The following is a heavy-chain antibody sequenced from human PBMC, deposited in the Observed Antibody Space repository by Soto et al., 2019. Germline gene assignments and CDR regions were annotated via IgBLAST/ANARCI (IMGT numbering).Heavy chain of an antibody. V-gene: IGHV3-7*01. Sequence: SLRLSCAASQFTFSSDWMSWVRQAPGKGLEWVATIKYDGSEKYYVDSVKGRFTISRDNAQKSLYLQMNSLRAEDTAVYYCARPYSAYDYYDYWGLGTLVTVSS. J-gene: IGHJ4*02. CDR3: ARPYSAYDYYDY. D-gene: IGHD5-12*01. CDR2: IKYDGSEK. CDR1: QFTFSSDW.